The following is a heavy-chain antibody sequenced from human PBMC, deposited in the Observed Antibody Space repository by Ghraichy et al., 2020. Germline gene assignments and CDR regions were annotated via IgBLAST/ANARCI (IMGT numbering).Heavy chain of an antibody. Sequence: GGSLRLSCAASGFTFNSYAMHWVRQAPGKGLEWLAVISYDGSNKYYTDSVKGRFTISRDNSKNTLYLQMNSLRAEDTAVYYCVRDRSNTWNYEDYWGQGTLVTVSS. CDR2: ISYDGSNK. V-gene: IGHV3-30-3*01. CDR3: VRDRSNTWNYEDY. J-gene: IGHJ4*02. D-gene: IGHD1-7*01. CDR1: GFTFNSYA.